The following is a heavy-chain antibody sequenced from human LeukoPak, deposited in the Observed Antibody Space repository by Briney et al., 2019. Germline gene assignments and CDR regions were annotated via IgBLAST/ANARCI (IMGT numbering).Heavy chain of an antibody. CDR2: IKQDGSKK. CDR1: GFPFSSYW. Sequence: PGGSLRLSCVASGFPFSSYWMTWVRQAPGKGLEWVANIKQDGSKKSYVDSVRGRFTISRDNAKNSLYLQMNNLRAEDTAVYFCTSPPGGSRGFGGQGPRVTVSS. V-gene: IGHV3-7*03. CDR3: TSPPGGSRGF. J-gene: IGHJ4*02. D-gene: IGHD3-16*01.